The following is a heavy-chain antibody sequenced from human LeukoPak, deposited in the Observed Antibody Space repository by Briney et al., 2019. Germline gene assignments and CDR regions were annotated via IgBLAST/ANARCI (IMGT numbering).Heavy chain of an antibody. CDR3: ARDSGSYCYYGMDV. CDR2: IIPIVGTA. CDR1: GGTFSSNA. V-gene: IGHV1-69*13. J-gene: IGHJ6*02. Sequence: ASVKVSCKASGGTFSSNAINWVRQAPGQGLEWMGGIIPIVGTANYAQKFQGKVTITADESTSTAYMELSSLRPEDTAVYYCARDSGSYCYYGMDVWGQGTTVIVSS.